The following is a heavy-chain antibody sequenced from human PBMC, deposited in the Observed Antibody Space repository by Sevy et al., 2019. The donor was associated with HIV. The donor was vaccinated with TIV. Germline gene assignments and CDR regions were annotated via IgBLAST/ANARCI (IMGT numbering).Heavy chain of an antibody. Sequence: GGSLRLSCAASGVSFSNAWMNWVRQAPGKGLEWVGHIKCTIDGGPPPRYAEPVSDSFTISKDYSSDTLYGHLQMNSLRTEDTAVYYCTTDPAPCSDTSSYNCLCPDAYWGQGTLVTVSS. CDR1: GVSFSNAW. CDR3: TTDPAPCSDTSSYNCLCPDAY. D-gene: IGHD1-20*01. J-gene: IGHJ4*02. V-gene: IGHV3-15*07. CDR2: IKCTIDGGPPP.